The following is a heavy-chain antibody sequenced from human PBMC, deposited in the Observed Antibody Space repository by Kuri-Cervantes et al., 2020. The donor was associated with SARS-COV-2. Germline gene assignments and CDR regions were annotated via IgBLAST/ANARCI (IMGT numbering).Heavy chain of an antibody. J-gene: IGHJ6*02. CDR2: ISSSGSTI. Sequence: GESLKISCAASGFTVSSNSMHWVRQAPGKGLEWVSYISSSGSTIYYADSVKGRFTISRDNAKNSLYLQMNSLRAEDTALYYCAKDTGGSCRYYYCGMDVWGQGTTVTVSS. CDR1: GFTVSSNS. D-gene: IGHD2-15*01. V-gene: IGHV3-48*04. CDR3: AKDTGGSCRYYYCGMDV.